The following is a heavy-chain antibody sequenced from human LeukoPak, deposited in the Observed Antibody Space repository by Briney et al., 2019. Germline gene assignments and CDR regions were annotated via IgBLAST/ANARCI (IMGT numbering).Heavy chain of an antibody. V-gene: IGHV4-4*07. D-gene: IGHD3-10*01. CDR1: GGSISGYY. J-gene: IGHJ2*01. Sequence: SETLSLTCTVSGGSISGYYWSWIRQPAGKGLEWIGRIYTSGSTNYNPSLKSRVTISVDTSKNQFSLKLSSVTAADTAVYYCARDRFGELRNYWYFDLWGRGTLVTVSS. CDR3: ARDRFGELRNYWYFDL. CDR2: IYTSGST.